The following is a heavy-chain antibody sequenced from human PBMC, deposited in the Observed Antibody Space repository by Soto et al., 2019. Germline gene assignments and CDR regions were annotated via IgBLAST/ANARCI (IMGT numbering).Heavy chain of an antibody. Sequence: EVQLLESGGGLVQPGGSLRLSCTASGFTFSSYAMNWVRQAPGKGLEWVSVISGSGGSTYYADSVKGRFTISRDNSKNKLYRQMNSLRAEETAVYYCASRTSGWYFDYWGQGTLVTVSS. CDR3: ASRTSGWYFDY. V-gene: IGHV3-23*01. J-gene: IGHJ4*02. CDR2: ISGSGGST. D-gene: IGHD6-19*01. CDR1: GFTFSSYA.